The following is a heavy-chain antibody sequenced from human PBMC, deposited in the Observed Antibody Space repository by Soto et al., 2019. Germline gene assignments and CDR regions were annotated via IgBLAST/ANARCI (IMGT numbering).Heavy chain of an antibody. D-gene: IGHD6-6*01. CDR1: GGSISSSNYY. J-gene: IGHJ6*02. CDR3: ATPAPSSSSQGDGYYYYGMDV. V-gene: IGHV4-39*01. Sequence: SETLSLTCTVSGGSISSSNYYWGWIRQPPGKGLEWIGSIYYSGSTYYNPSLKSRVTISVDTSKNQFSLKLSSVTAADTAVYYCATPAPSSSSQGDGYYYYGMDVWGQGATVTVSS. CDR2: IYYSGST.